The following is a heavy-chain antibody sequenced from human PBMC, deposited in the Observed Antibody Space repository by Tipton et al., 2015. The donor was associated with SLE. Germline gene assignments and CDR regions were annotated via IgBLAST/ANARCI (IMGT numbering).Heavy chain of an antibody. CDR2: IYSSGST. CDR3: ARDRQPTMERSFVWFGGWFDP. D-gene: IGHD3-10*01. V-gene: IGHV4-59*01. J-gene: IGHJ5*02. Sequence: TLSLTCSVSGGSITRYYWSWIWQPPGKGLEWIGYIYSSGSTNYNPSLKSRVTISVDTSKNQFSLKMSSVTAAETADYYCARDRQPTMERSFVWFGGWFDPCGHGSGVAVAS. CDR1: GGSITRYY.